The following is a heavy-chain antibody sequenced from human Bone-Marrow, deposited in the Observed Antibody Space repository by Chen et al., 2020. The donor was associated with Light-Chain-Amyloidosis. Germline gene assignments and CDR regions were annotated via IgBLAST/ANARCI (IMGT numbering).Heavy chain of an antibody. J-gene: IGHJ3*02. Sequence: EVQLVESGGGLLQRGGSLRLSCAASGFAFSSYAMSWVRQAPGKGLEWVETIGGSGGSRYYGDPVKGRLTISRDNSKNALFLQMNSVRAEDTAVYYCAKDISYDDILPGYPADAFDIWGQGTMVTVSS. CDR1: GFAFSSYA. CDR3: AKDISYDDILPGYPADAFDI. CDR2: IGGSGGSR. D-gene: IGHD3-9*01. V-gene: IGHV3-23*04.